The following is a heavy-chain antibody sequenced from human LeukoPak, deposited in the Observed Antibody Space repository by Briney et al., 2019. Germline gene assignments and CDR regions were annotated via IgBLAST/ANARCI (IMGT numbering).Heavy chain of an antibody. J-gene: IGHJ4*02. Sequence: GGSLRLSCAASGFTFNTYAMHWVRQAPGKGLEWVAVMRYDGSDIYYTDSVKGRFTISRDNSKNTLYLQMNSLRAEDTAVYYCARDQSPKWGSGERYFDYWGRGTLVTVSS. D-gene: IGHD7-27*01. CDR3: ARDQSPKWGSGERYFDY. CDR1: GFTFNTYA. V-gene: IGHV3-33*01. CDR2: MRYDGSDI.